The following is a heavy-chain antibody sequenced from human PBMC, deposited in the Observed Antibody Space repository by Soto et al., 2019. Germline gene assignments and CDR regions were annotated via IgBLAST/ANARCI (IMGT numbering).Heavy chain of an antibody. D-gene: IGHD4-4*01. CDR1: GYNFIGYY. CDR3: ARALYIQFFRYFDY. V-gene: IGHV1-2*02. J-gene: IGHJ4*02. CDR2: INLHSGDT. Sequence: QVHLVQSGAEVKKPGASVKVSCKTSGYNFIGYYMNWVRQAPGQGLEWMGWINLHSGDTNYAQKFHGRVTMTRDTSTSSAYMELSSMSSDFTAVYYCARALYIQFFRYFDYWGQGTLVTVSS.